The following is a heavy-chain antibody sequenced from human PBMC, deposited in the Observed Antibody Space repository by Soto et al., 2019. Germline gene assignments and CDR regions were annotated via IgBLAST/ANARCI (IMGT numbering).Heavy chain of an antibody. CDR3: ARDFLTYSSSWYGMDV. CDR1: GGSISSGGYY. J-gene: IGHJ6*02. D-gene: IGHD6-13*01. CDR2: IYYSGST. Sequence: SETLSLTCTVSGGSISSGGYYWSWIRQHPGKGLEWIGYIYYSGSTYYNPSLKSRVTISVDTSKNQFSLKLSSVTAADTAVYYCARDFLTYSSSWYGMDVWGQGTTVTVSS. V-gene: IGHV4-31*03.